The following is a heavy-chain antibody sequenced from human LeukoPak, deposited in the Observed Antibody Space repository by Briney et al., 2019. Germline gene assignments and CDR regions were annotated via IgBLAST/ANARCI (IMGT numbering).Heavy chain of an antibody. CDR2: IYPDDSDT. CDR3: ARHYPGGDYFIDY. CDR1: GYSFTSYW. Sequence: GESLKISCKGSGYSFTSYWIGWVRQMPGKGLEWVGIIYPDDSDTRYSPSFQDQVIISADKSISTAYLQWSSLKASDTAMHYCARHYPGGDYFIDYWGQGTLVTVSS. J-gene: IGHJ4*02. V-gene: IGHV5-51*01. D-gene: IGHD4-17*01.